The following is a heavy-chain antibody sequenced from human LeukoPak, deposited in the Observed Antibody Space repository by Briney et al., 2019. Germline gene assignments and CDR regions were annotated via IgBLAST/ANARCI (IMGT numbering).Heavy chain of an antibody. CDR2: IYHSGST. V-gene: IGHV4-59*12. CDR1: GGSISTYY. J-gene: IGHJ5*02. CDR3: ARRPMLLFGVYAIAAWFDP. Sequence: SETLSLTCTVSGGSISTYYWSWIRQPPGKGLEWIGYIYHSGSTYYNPSLKSRVTISVDRSKNQFSLKLSSVTAADTAVYYCARRPMLLFGVYAIAAWFDPWGQGTLVTVSS. D-gene: IGHD2-8*01.